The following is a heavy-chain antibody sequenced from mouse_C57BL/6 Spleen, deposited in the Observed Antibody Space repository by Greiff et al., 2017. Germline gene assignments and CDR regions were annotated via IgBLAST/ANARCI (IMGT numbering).Heavy chain of an antibody. CDR3: ARVNDGDPAWFAY. J-gene: IGHJ3*01. CDR1: GYTFTSYW. D-gene: IGHD2-13*01. Sequence: QVQLQQPGAELVRPGSSVKLSCKASGYTFTSYWMDWVKQRPGQGLEWIGNIYPSDSETHYNQKFKDKATLTVDKSSSTAYMQLSSLTSEDSAVYYCARVNDGDPAWFAYWGQGTLVTVSA. CDR2: IYPSDSET. V-gene: IGHV1-61*01.